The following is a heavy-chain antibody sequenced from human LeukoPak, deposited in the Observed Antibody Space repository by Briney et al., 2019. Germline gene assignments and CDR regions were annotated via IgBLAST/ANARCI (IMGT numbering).Heavy chain of an antibody. CDR1: GGSISSSSYY. J-gene: IGHJ5*02. CDR3: ARHCNSKWPKGWFDT. D-gene: IGHD2-21*01. Sequence: SETLSLTCTVSGGSISSSSYYWGWIRQPRGKGLESFGSIYYSGSTYYNPSLNSRVTTSVGTSKNQFSLKLSSVTAADTAVYYCARHCNSKWPKGWFDTWGQGTLVTVSS. CDR2: IYYSGST. V-gene: IGHV4-39*01.